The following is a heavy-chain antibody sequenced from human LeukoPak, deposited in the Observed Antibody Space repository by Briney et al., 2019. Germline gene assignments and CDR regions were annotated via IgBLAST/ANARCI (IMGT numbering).Heavy chain of an antibody. CDR1: GFTFSSYG. J-gene: IGHJ5*01. CDR3: AKNGYNSGWYDS. Sequence: GGSLRLSCAASGFTFSSYGMHWVRQAPGKGLEWVAVISYDGSNKYYADSVKGRFTISRDNSKNTLYLQMNSLRAEDTALYYCAKNGYNSGWYDSWGQGILVTVSS. CDR2: ISYDGSNK. V-gene: IGHV3-30*18. D-gene: IGHD6-25*01.